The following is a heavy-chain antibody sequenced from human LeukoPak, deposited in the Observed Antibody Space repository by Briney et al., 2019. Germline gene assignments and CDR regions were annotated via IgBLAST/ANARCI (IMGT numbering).Heavy chain of an antibody. CDR1: GYTFTGYY. J-gene: IGHJ5*02. V-gene: IGHV1-2*02. D-gene: IGHD3-10*01. CDR2: INPNSGGT. Sequence: ASVKVSCKASGYTFTGYYMHWVRQAPGQGLEWMGWINPNSGGTNYAQKFQGRVTMTRDTSISTAYMELSRLRSDDTAVYYCARDVGPYGSGSYYTATYNWFDPWGQGTLVTVSS. CDR3: ARDVGPYGSGSYYTATYNWFDP.